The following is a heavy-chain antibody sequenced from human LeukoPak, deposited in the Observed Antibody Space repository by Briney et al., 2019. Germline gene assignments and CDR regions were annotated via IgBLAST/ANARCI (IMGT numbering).Heavy chain of an antibody. V-gene: IGHV3-23*01. Sequence: PGGSLRLSCAASGFTFSDYGMHWVRQAPGKGLEWVSGMSCSGGSTYYADSVKGRFTISRDNSKNTLYLQMNSLRAEDTAVYYCAKDSYYDYVWGSYRYTNQFDYWGQGTLVTVSS. J-gene: IGHJ4*02. CDR2: MSCSGGST. D-gene: IGHD3-16*02. CDR3: AKDSYYDYVWGSYRYTNQFDY. CDR1: GFTFSDYG.